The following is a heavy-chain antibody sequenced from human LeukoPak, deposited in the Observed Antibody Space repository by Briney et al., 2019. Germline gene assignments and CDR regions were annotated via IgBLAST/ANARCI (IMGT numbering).Heavy chain of an antibody. Sequence: GASVKVSCKASGYTFTGYYMHWVRQAPGQGLEWMGWINPNSGGTNYAQKFQGRVTRTRDTSISTAYMELSRLRSDDPAAYYCARGGQQLTPYYYYYGMDVWGQGTTVTVSS. CDR3: ARGGQQLTPYYYYYGMDV. CDR1: GYTFTGYY. D-gene: IGHD6-13*01. CDR2: INPNSGGT. V-gene: IGHV1-2*02. J-gene: IGHJ6*02.